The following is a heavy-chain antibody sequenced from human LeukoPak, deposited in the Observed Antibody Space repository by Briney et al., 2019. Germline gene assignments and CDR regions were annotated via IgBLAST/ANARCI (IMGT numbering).Heavy chain of an antibody. Sequence: ASVKVSCKASGGTFSSYAISWVRQAPGQGLEWMGGIIPIFGTANYAQKFQGRVTMTRDTSTSTVYMELSSLRSEDTAVYYCARTSIDRDKYYFDYWGQGTLVTVSS. CDR3: ARTSIDRDKYYFDY. J-gene: IGHJ4*02. D-gene: IGHD3-22*01. CDR1: GGTFSSYA. CDR2: IIPIFGTA. V-gene: IGHV1-69*05.